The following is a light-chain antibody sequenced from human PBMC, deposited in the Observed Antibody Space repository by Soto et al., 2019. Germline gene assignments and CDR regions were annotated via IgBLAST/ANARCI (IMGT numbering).Light chain of an antibody. Sequence: DIQMTQSPSSLSASVGDVVTITCRASQSISSYLNWYQQKPGKAPKLLIYAASSLQSWVPSRFSGSGSGTDFTLTISSLQHENFATYDCQQSYSTPQTFGQGTKVEI. CDR2: AAS. CDR3: QQSYSTPQT. J-gene: IGKJ1*01. CDR1: QSISSY. V-gene: IGKV1-39*01.